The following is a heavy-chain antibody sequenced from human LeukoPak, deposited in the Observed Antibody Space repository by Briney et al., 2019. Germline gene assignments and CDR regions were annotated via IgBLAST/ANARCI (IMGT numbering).Heavy chain of an antibody. CDR1: GGHISSTRYY. V-gene: IGHV4-39*01. J-gene: IGHJ3*01. D-gene: IGHD3-22*01. CDR3: AKAGVRYFDSSGLYAFDF. Sequence: SETLPLTCAVSGGHISSTRYYWAWIRQPPGKGLEWLGTIYYSGSTYHNPSLKSRVTISVDTSRDQFSLKLSSVDAADTAVYYCAKAGVRYFDSSGLYAFDFWGQGTTVTVSS. CDR2: IYYSGST.